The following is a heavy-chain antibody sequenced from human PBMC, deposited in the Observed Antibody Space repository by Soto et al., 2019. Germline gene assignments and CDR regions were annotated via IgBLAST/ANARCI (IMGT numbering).Heavy chain of an antibody. V-gene: IGHV3-23*01. J-gene: IGHJ4*02. D-gene: IGHD1-26*01. Sequence: GGSLRLSCAASGFTFSSYAMSWVRQAPGKGLEWVSAISGSGGSTYYADSVKGRFTISRDNSKKTLYLQMNSLRAEDKAVYYCAKGWEIVGATGDYWGQGTLVTVSS. CDR1: GFTFSSYA. CDR3: AKGWEIVGATGDY. CDR2: ISGSGGST.